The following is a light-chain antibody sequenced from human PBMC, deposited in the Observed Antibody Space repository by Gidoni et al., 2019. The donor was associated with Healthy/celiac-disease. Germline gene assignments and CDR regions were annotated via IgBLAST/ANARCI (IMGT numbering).Light chain of an antibody. V-gene: IGKV1-27*01. CDR3: QKYNSAQFT. CDR2: AAA. CDR1: QGISNY. J-gene: IGKJ3*01. Sequence: DIQMTQSPSSLSASVGDRVTITCRASQGISNYLAWYQQKPGKVPKLLIYAAATLQSGVPSRFSGSGSGTDFTLTISSLQPEDVATYYGQKYNSAQFTFGPGTKVDIK.